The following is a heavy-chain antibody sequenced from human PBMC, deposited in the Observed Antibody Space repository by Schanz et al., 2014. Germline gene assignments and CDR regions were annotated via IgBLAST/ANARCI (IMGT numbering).Heavy chain of an antibody. V-gene: IGHV3-48*04. CDR2: IGNGGVTI. Sequence: VQVVQSGGGLVQPGGSLRLSCAASGFTFSSNSMNWVRQAPGKGLEWISYIGNGGVTIYYADSVKGRFTISRDNSKNSLYLQMNSLRAEDTAVYYCAKDAENTAMITDYFDYWGQGTLVTVSS. CDR3: AKDAENTAMITDYFDY. CDR1: GFTFSSNS. J-gene: IGHJ4*02. D-gene: IGHD5-18*01.